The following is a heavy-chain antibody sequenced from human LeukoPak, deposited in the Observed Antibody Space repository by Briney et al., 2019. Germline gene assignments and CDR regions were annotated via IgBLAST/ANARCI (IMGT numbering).Heavy chain of an antibody. J-gene: IGHJ5*02. CDR3: ASRSITWYKRDNWFDP. D-gene: IGHD1-1*01. CDR2: INSNNRTT. CDR1: RFAISDFS. Sequence: GGSLRLSCAASRFAISDFSMIWVRKAPGQELKCISYINSNNRTTEYSDSVRGRFTISRDNARNSLFLQMDNLKAEDTAVYYCASRSITWYKRDNWFDPWGQGTLVTVSS. V-gene: IGHV3-48*04.